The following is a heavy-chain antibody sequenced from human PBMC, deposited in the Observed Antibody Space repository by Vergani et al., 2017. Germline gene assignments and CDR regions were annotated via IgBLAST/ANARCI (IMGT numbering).Heavy chain of an antibody. CDR2: INPSGGST. CDR3: TRWWYYDSIAYWAY. J-gene: IGHJ4*02. V-gene: IGHV1-46*03. Sequence: QVQLVQSGAEVKKPGASVKVSCKASGYTFTSDYMHWVRQALGQGLEWMGIINPSGGSTSYAQKFQGRVTMTRDTSTSTVYMGLSSLGSEDTAMYYCTRWWYYDSIAYWAYWGQGTLVTVSS. D-gene: IGHD3-22*01. CDR1: GYTFTSDY.